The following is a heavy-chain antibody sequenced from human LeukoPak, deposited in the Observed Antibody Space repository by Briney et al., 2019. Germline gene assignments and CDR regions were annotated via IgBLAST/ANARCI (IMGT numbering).Heavy chain of an antibody. CDR1: GGSISNYY. Sequence: SETLSLTCTVSGGSISNYYWSWIRQPPGKGLEWIGEINHSGSTNYNPSLKSRVTISVDTSKNQFSLKLSSVTAADTAVYYCARGGDVLTGYYEDWGQGTLVTVSS. CDR3: ARGGDVLTGYYED. V-gene: IGHV4-34*01. J-gene: IGHJ4*02. D-gene: IGHD3-9*01. CDR2: INHSGST.